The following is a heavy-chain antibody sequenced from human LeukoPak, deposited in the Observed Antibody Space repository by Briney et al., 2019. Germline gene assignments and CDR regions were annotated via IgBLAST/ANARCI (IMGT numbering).Heavy chain of an antibody. J-gene: IGHJ3*02. V-gene: IGHV3-9*01. CDR1: GFTFDDYA. CDR3: AKDGAAAGPPSLENAFDI. D-gene: IGHD6-13*01. CDR2: ISWNSGSI. Sequence: GGSLRLSCAASGFTFDDYAMHWVRQAPGKGPEWVSGISWNSGSIGYADSVKGRFTISRDNAKNSLYLQMNSLRAEDTALYYCAKDGAAAGPPSLENAFDIWGQGTMVTVSS.